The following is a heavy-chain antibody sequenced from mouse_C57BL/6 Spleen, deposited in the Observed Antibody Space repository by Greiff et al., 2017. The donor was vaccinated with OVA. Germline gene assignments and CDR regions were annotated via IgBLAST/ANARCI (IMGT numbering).Heavy chain of an antibody. V-gene: IGHV1-69*01. CDR3: ARHLSYAMDY. CDR1: GYTFTSYW. J-gene: IGHJ4*01. Sequence: QVQLQQPGAELVMPGASVKLSCKASGYTFTSYWMHWVKQRPGQGLEWIGEIDPSDSYTNYNQKFKGKSTLTVDKSSSTAYMQLSSLTSEDSAVYYCARHLSYAMDYWGKGTSVTVSS. CDR2: IDPSDSYT.